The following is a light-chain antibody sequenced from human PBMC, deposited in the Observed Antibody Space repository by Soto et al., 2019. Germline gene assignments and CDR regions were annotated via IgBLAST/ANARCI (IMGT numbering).Light chain of an antibody. CDR3: GTWDSSLSVV. Sequence: QSVLTQPPSLSAAPGQKATISCSGSSSNIGNNYVSWYQQLPGTAPKLLIYENNKRPSGIPDRFSGSKSGTSATLGITGLQTGDEADYYCGTWDSSLSVVFGGGTKVTVL. CDR1: SSNIGNNY. V-gene: IGLV1-51*02. J-gene: IGLJ2*01. CDR2: ENN.